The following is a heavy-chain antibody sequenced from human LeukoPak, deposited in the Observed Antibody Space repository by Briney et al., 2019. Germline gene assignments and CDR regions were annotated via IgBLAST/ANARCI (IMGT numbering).Heavy chain of an antibody. CDR2: IYPSNSET. J-gene: IGHJ3*02. D-gene: IGHD2/OR15-2a*01. V-gene: IGHV5-51*01. Sequence: NRGESLKISCQVSGYTFTTYWVGWLRQLPGKGLEWMGFIYPSNSETRYSPSFQGRVTISVDKSITTTYLQWSSLKASDTAMYYCARSGNYDAFDIWGQGTKVTVSS. CDR3: ARSGNYDAFDI. CDR1: GYTFTTYW.